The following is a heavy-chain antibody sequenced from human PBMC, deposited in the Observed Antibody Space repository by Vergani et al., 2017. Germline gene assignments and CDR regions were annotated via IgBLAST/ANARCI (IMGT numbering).Heavy chain of an antibody. Sequence: QVQLVQSGAEVKKPGASVKVFCKVSGYTLTELSMHWVRQDPGKGLEWMGGFDPEDGETIYAQKFQGRVTMTEDTSTDTAYMELSSLRSEDTAVYYCATVRDGLRFLEWLGGFDPWGQGTLVTVSS. D-gene: IGHD3-3*01. J-gene: IGHJ5*02. CDR2: FDPEDGET. CDR1: GYTLTELS. CDR3: ATVRDGLRFLEWLGGFDP. V-gene: IGHV1-24*01.